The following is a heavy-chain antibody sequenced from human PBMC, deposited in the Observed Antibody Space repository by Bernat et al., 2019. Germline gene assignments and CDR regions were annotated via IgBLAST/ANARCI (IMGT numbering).Heavy chain of an antibody. CDR3: ARGRLGSSSWRSYYYGMDV. Sequence: QVQLVQSGAEVKKPGSSVKVSCKASGGTFSSYAISWVRQAPGQGLEWMGGIIPIFGTANYAQKFRGRVTITADKSTSTAYVELSSLRSETTAVEYCARGRLGSSSWRSYYYGMDVWGQGTTVTVSS. CDR1: GGTFSSYA. D-gene: IGHD6-13*01. CDR2: IIPIFGTA. V-gene: IGHV1-69*06. J-gene: IGHJ6*02.